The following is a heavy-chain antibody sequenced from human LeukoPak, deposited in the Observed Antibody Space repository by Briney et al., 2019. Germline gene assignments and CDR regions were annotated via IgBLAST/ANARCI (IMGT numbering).Heavy chain of an antibody. J-gene: IGHJ4*02. CDR1: GYIFSTYW. CDR3: ATERGGSVSDH. CDR2: IYPSDSYT. Sequence: GESLKISCKGSGYIFSTYWISWVRQLPGKGLEWMGTIYPSDSYTKYSPSFQGHVTISADKPISTAYLQRSSLKASDTAMYYCATERGGSVSDHRGQGTLVTVSS. D-gene: IGHD6-25*01. V-gene: IGHV5-10-1*01.